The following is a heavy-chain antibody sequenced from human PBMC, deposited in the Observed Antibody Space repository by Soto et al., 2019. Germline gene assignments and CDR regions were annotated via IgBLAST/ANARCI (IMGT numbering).Heavy chain of an antibody. CDR2: IRPIFGTA. CDR1: GGTFSSYA. D-gene: IGHD4-17*01. Sequence: QVQLVQSGAEVKKPGSSVKVSCKASGGTFSSYAISWVRQAPGQGLEWMGGIRPIFGTANYAQKFKGRVTITADESTSTAYMELSSLRSEDTAVYYCARESADYGGNGFWPTDYWGHGTLITVSS. V-gene: IGHV1-69*01. CDR3: ARESADYGGNGFWPTDY. J-gene: IGHJ4*01.